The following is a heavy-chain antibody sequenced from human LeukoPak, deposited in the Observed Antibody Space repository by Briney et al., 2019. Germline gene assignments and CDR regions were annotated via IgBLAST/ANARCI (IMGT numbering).Heavy chain of an antibody. D-gene: IGHD2-15*01. CDR2: IYYSGST. CDR3: ARDGGGYCSGGSCYFWFDP. CDR1: GGSTSSAVYC. J-gene: IGHJ5*02. V-gene: IGHV4-31*02. Sequence: SETLSHSCTLPGGSTSSAVYCCSWIRHHPGKGLEWIGYIYYSGSTYYNPCLKSRLTLSVDTSKHQFSLKLSSVTAADTAIYCCARDGGGYCSGGSCYFWFDPGGQGTLVTVSS.